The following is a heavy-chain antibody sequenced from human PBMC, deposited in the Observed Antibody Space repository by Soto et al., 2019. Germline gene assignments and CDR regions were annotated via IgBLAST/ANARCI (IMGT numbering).Heavy chain of an antibody. V-gene: IGHV1-18*01. CDR1: GYTLTIYG. CDR2: ISAYNGNT. Sequence: GASVKVSCKASGYTLTIYGISWVRQAPGQGLEWMGWISAYNGNTNYAQKLQGRVTMTTDTSTSTAYMELRSLRSDDTAVYYCARDLFYSVVVAATHNWFDPWGQGTLVTVSS. J-gene: IGHJ5*02. D-gene: IGHD2-15*01. CDR3: ARDLFYSVVVAATHNWFDP.